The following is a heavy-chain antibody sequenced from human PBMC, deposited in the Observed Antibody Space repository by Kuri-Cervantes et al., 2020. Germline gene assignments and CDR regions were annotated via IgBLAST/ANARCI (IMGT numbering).Heavy chain of an antibody. V-gene: IGHV3-9*01. CDR2: ISWNSGSI. CDR3: ATDPVYSDYLA. Sequence: GGSLRLSCAASGFTFDDYAMHWVRQAPGKGLEWVSGISWNSGSIGYADSVKGRFTISRDNTKNSLYLQMNSLRAEDTAVYYCATDPVYSDYLAWGQGTLVTVSS. J-gene: IGHJ5*02. D-gene: IGHD4-11*01. CDR1: GFTFDDYA.